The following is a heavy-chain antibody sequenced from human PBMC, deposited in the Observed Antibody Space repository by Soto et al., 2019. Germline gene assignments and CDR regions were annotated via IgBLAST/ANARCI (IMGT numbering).Heavy chain of an antibody. V-gene: IGHV4-39*01. J-gene: IGHJ4*02. D-gene: IGHD4-17*01. CDR3: ARHCDGDFVGFDY. CDR2: IYYSGST. Sequence: QLQLQESGPGLVKPSATLSLTCTVSGGSISSSSYYWGWIRQPPGKGLEWIGSIYYSGSTYYNPSLESRVTIAVDTSKNEFSLKLSSVAAADTAVYYCARHCDGDFVGFDYWGQGTLVTVSS. CDR1: GGSISSSSYY.